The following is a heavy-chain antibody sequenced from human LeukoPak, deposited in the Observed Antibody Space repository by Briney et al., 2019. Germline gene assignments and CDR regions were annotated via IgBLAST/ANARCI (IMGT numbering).Heavy chain of an antibody. CDR2: IKSKTDGGTT. V-gene: IGHV3-15*01. CDR1: GFTFSSYA. D-gene: IGHD3-10*01. CDR3: TTSYGSGSPLF. Sequence: PGGSLRLSCAASGFTFSSYAMHWVRQAPGKGLEWVGRIKSKTDGGTTDYAAPVKGRFTISRDDSKNTLYLQMNSLKTEDTAVYYCTTSYGSGSPLFWGQGTLVTVSS. J-gene: IGHJ4*02.